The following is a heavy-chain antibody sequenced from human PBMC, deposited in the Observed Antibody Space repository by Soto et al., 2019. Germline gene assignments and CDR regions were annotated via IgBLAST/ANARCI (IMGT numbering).Heavy chain of an antibody. J-gene: IGHJ4*02. D-gene: IGHD3-3*01. CDR1: GYNFAGYW. V-gene: IGHV5-51*01. CDR2: IYPSDSDT. Sequence: GEPQKNSCKGSGYNFAGYWIAWVRKMPGKGLELMGIIYPSDSDTRYRPSFQGQVTISADKSISSAYLQWSSLRASDTAMYYCGRGGVSTRTFDYWGQGTPVTVSS. CDR3: GRGGVSTRTFDY.